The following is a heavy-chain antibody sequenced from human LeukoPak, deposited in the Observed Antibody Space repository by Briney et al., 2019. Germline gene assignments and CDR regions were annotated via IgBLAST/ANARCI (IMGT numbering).Heavy chain of an antibody. CDR1: GFTFSDYY. CDR2: ISSSGSTI. V-gene: IGHV3-11*04. CDR3: ARDPRRPMVTGTTGQSPN. J-gene: IGHJ4*02. D-gene: IGHD1-7*01. Sequence: KAGGSLRLSCAASGFTFSDYYMSWIRQAPGKGLEWVSYISSSGSTIYYADSVKGRFTISRDNAKNSLYLQMNSLRAEDTAVYYCARDPRRPMVTGTTGQSPNRGQGTLVTVSS.